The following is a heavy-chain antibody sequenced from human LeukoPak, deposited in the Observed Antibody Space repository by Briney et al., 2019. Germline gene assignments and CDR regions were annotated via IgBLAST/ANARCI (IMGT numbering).Heavy chain of an antibody. CDR1: GYTFTSYG. CDR2: ISAYNGNT. CDR3: ARVRSGSFPPTLRY. J-gene: IGHJ4*02. V-gene: IGHV1-18*01. Sequence: EASVKVSCKASGYTFTSYGISWVRQAPGQGLEWMGWISAYNGNTNYAQKLQGRVTMTTDTSTGTAYMELRSLRSDDTAVYYCARVRSGSFPPTLRYWGQGTLVTVSS. D-gene: IGHD1-26*01.